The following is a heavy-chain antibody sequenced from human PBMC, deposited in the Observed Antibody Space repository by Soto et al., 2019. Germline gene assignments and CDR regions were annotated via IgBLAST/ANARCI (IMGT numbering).Heavy chain of an antibody. CDR1: GGSISSSNW. D-gene: IGHD3-10*01. V-gene: IGHV4-4*02. CDR2: IYHSGST. CDR3: ARKRLGGNYHYGMDV. J-gene: IGHJ6*02. Sequence: SETLSLTCAVSGGSISSSNWWSWVRQPPGKGLEWIGEIYHSGSTNYNPSLKSRVTISVEKSKNQFSLKLSSVTAADTAVYYCARKRLGGNYHYGMDVWGQGTTVTVSS.